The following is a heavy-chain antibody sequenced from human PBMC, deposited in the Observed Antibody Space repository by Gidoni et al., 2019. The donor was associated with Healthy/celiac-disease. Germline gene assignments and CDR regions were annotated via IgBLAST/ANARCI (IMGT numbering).Heavy chain of an antibody. CDR3: ARVKTRWSPLDAFDI. D-gene: IGHD4-17*01. CDR2: IYYSGST. J-gene: IGHJ3*02. CDR1: GGSISSYY. Sequence: QVQLQESGPGLVKPSETLSLTCTVSGGSISSYYWSWIRQPPGKGLEWIGYIYYSGSTNYNPSLKSRVTISVDTSKNQFSLKLSSVTAADTAVYYCARVKTRWSPLDAFDIWGQGTMVTVSS. V-gene: IGHV4-59*01.